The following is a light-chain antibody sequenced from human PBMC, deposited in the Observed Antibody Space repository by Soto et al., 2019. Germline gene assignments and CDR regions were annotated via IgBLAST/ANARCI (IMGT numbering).Light chain of an antibody. CDR3: QKYNSAPQT. Sequence: DIQMTQSPSSLSASVGDRVTITCRASQGISNYLAWYQQKPGKVPKLLIYAASTLQSGVPSRFSGSGSGTDFTLTITSLHPEDVATYYWQKYNSAPQTFGPGTKVDIK. CDR2: AAS. V-gene: IGKV1-27*01. CDR1: QGISNY. J-gene: IGKJ3*01.